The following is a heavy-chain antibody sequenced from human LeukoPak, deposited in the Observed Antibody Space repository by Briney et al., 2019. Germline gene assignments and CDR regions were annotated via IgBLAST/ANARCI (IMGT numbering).Heavy chain of an antibody. CDR3: ARDTAFPGIAVAGLDY. D-gene: IGHD6-19*01. CDR2: INPNSGGT. CDR1: GYTFTGYY. J-gene: IGHJ4*02. Sequence: ASVKVSCKASGYTFTGYYIHWVRQAPGQGLEWMGWINPNSGGTNYAQKFQGRVTMTRDTSISTAYMELSRLRSDDTAVYYCARDTAFPGIAVAGLDYWGQGTLVTVSS. V-gene: IGHV1-2*02.